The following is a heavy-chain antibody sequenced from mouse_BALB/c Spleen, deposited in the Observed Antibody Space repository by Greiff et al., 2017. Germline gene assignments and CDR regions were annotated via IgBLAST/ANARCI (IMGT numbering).Heavy chain of an antibody. D-gene: IGHD4-1*01. CDR2: ISSGSSTI. CDR3: AKANWDYFDY. J-gene: IGHJ2*01. V-gene: IGHV5-17*02. Sequence: LVESGGGLVQPGGSRKLSCAASGFTFSSFGMPWVRQAPEKGLEWVAYISSGSSTIYYADTVKGRFTISRDNPKNTLFLQMTSLRSEDTAMYYCAKANWDYFDYWGQGTTLTVSS. CDR1: GFTFSSFG.